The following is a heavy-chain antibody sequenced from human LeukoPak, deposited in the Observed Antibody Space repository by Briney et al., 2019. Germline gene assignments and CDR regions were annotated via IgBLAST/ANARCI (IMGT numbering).Heavy chain of an antibody. CDR3: ARESQRYAAV. CDR2: IIPMFGTA. V-gene: IGHV1-69*01. J-gene: IGHJ6*02. CDR1: GGTFSSYG. D-gene: IGHD5-12*01. Sequence: SVKVSCKASGGTFSSYGITWVRQAPGQGLEWMGGIIPMFGTANYAQKFQCRVTITSDDSTSTAYMELSSLRSEDTAVYYCARESQRYAAVWGQGTTVTVSS.